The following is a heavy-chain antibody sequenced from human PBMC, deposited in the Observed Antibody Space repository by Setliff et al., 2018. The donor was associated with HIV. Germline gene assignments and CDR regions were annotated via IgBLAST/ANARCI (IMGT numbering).Heavy chain of an antibody. V-gene: IGHV1-46*01. Sequence: ASVKVSCKASGYTFTTYPMHWVRQAPGQGRAWMGVINTSGGSAGYAGKFRGRGTMTRDTSTNTVYMDLRNLRSEDTAVYYCARNQGDSSGWYAGDFWGHGPLVTVSS. CDR3: ARNQGDSSGWYAGDF. CDR1: GYTFTTYP. CDR2: INTSGGSA. D-gene: IGHD6-19*01. J-gene: IGHJ4*01.